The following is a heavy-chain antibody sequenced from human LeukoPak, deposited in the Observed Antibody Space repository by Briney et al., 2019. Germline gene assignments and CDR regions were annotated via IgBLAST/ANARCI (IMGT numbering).Heavy chain of an antibody. CDR3: ARPYCNVRACHDYFDY. CDR1: GYTFTGYY. D-gene: IGHD2/OR15-2a*01. CDR2: INPYSGDT. J-gene: IGHJ4*02. V-gene: IGHV1-2*02. Sequence: ASVKVSCKASGYTFTGYYMHWVRQAPGQGLEWMAWINPYSGDTNYAQKFQGRVTMTRDTSISTAYMELSRLRSGDTAVYYCARPYCNVRACHDYFDYWGQGTLVTVSS.